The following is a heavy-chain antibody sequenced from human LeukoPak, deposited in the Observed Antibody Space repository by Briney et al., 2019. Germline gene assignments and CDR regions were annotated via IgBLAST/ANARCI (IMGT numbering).Heavy chain of an antibody. D-gene: IGHD2-15*01. J-gene: IGHJ4*02. Sequence: GRSQRPSCSASGSTFRDYAMGWVSQAPGKGLEGVSAISGSGTSTYSADFVRGRFTISRDNSKNTLYLQMSSLRADDTAVYYCARGPRISNLEHWGQGTLVTVSS. CDR2: ISGSGTST. V-gene: IGHV3-23*01. CDR1: GSTFRDYA. CDR3: ARGPRISNLEH.